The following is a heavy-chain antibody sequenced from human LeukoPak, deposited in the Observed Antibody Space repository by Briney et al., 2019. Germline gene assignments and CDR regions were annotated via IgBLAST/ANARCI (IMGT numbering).Heavy chain of an antibody. J-gene: IGHJ3*02. D-gene: IGHD3-16*01. Sequence: SGGSLRLSCAASGFTFSSYWMSWVRQAPGKGLEWVANIKQDGSEKDYVDSVRGRFTVSRDNAKISLYLQMNSLRAEDTAVYYRARCFANYVWGSYGTAGNDAFDIWGQGTMGTVSS. CDR3: ARCFANYVWGSYGTAGNDAFDI. V-gene: IGHV3-7*01. CDR2: IKQDGSEK. CDR1: GFTFSSYW.